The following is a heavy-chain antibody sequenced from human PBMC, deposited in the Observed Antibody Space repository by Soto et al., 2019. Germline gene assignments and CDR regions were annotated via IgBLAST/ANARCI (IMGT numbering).Heavy chain of an antibody. CDR3: ARGGYYDSSGSRNYHYYGIDV. J-gene: IGHJ6*02. CDR2: VSPYNDYT. CDR1: GYTFSSYG. Sequence: QAQLVQSGAEVKNPGASVRVSCKASGYTFSSYGISWVRQAPGQGLEWLGWVSPYNDYTNYAQKLQGRVTMTTDTSTRTAYRALRSLRPEGTAIYFCARGGYYDSSGSRNYHYYGIDVWGQGTTVTVSS. V-gene: IGHV1-18*01. D-gene: IGHD3-22*01.